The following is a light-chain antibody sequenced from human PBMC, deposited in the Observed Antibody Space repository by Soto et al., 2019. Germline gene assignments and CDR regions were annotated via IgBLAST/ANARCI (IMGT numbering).Light chain of an antibody. CDR2: AAS. Sequence: DIQMTQSPSSLSASVGDRVTITCRASQTISRYLNWYQQKPGKAPNLVIYAASSLQSGVPSRFSGSGSGTDFTLTISSLQPEDFATYYCQQSYSTPEVTFGGGTKVDIK. CDR3: QQSYSTPEVT. V-gene: IGKV1-39*01. J-gene: IGKJ4*01. CDR1: QTISRY.